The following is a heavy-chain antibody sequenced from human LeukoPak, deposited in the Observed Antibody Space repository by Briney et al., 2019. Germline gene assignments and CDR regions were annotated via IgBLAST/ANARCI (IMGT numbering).Heavy chain of an antibody. CDR1: GYSISSGYY. CDR2: IFHSGST. Sequence: SETLSLTCTVSGYSISSGYYWGWIRQPPGKGLEWIGNIFHSGSTYYNPSLKSRVTISVDTSKNQFSLTLTSVTAADTAVYYRTRGGSRYYDSSGYAWGQGTLVTVSS. V-gene: IGHV4-38-2*02. CDR3: TRGGSRYYDSSGYA. D-gene: IGHD3-22*01. J-gene: IGHJ5*02.